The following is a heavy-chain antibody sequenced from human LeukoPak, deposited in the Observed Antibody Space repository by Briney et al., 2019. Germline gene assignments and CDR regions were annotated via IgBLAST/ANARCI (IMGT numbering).Heavy chain of an antibody. CDR2: IYPGDSDT. CDR1: GYSFTSNW. J-gene: IGHJ3*02. Sequence: SLKISCKGSGYSFTSNWIGWVRQLPGKGLEWMGIIYPGDSDTRYSPSFQGQVTISADKSISTAYLQWSSLKASDTAMYYCARQGTTGSEAFDIWGQGTMVTVSS. D-gene: IGHD1-1*01. V-gene: IGHV5-51*01. CDR3: ARQGTTGSEAFDI.